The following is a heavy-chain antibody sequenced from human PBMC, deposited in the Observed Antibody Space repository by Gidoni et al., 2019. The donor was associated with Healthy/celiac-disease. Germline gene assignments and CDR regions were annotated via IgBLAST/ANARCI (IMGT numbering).Heavy chain of an antibody. CDR2: ISSSRSYI. V-gene: IGHV3-21*01. CDR3: ARVFGQWLVRTGGDY. D-gene: IGHD6-19*01. CDR1: GFTFSSYS. Sequence: EVQLVESGGGLVKPGGSLRLSCAASGFTFSSYSMNWVRQAPGKGLEWVSSISSSRSYIYYADSVKGRFTISRDNAKNSLYLQMNSLRAEDTAVYYCARVFGQWLVRTGGDYWGQGTLVTVSS. J-gene: IGHJ4*02.